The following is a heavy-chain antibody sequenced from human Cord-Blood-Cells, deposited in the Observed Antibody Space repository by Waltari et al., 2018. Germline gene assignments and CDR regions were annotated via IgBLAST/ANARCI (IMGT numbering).Heavy chain of an antibody. Sequence: QITLKESGPTLVKPTQTLTLTCTFSGFSLSTSGVGVGWIRQPPGKALEWLALIYWDDDKRYGPSLKSRLTITKDTSKNQVVLTMTNMDPVDTATYYCAHQGMTTVTLGSFDIWGQGTMVTVSS. V-gene: IGHV2-5*05. CDR3: AHQGMTTVTLGSFDI. CDR1: GFSLSTSGVG. J-gene: IGHJ3*02. D-gene: IGHD4-17*01. CDR2: IYWDDDK.